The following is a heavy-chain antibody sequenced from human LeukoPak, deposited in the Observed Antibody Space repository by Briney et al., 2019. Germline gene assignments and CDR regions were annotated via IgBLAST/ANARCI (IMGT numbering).Heavy chain of an antibody. V-gene: IGHV1-69*04. Sequence: GASVKVSCKASGGTFSSYTSSWVRQAAGQGLEWMGRIIPILGIANYAQKFQGRVTIPADKSTSTAYMELSSLRSEDTAVYSCARETVNWFDPWGQGTLVTVSS. D-gene: IGHD2-21*02. J-gene: IGHJ5*02. CDR2: IIPILGIA. CDR1: GGTFSSYT. CDR3: ARETVNWFDP.